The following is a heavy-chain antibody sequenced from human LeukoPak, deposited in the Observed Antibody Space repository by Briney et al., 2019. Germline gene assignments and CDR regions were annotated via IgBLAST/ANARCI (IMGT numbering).Heavy chain of an antibody. V-gene: IGHV3-7*01. Sequence: PGGSLRLSCVASGISFSSYWMAWVRQAPGKGLEWVANIKYDGTHKFYADSVKGRFTISRDNAKNSLFLEMNSLRADDTAVYFCASSHDSGNDWSQGTLVTVSS. CDR3: ASSHDSGND. CDR1: GISFSSYW. CDR2: IKYDGTHK. D-gene: IGHD3-22*01. J-gene: IGHJ4*02.